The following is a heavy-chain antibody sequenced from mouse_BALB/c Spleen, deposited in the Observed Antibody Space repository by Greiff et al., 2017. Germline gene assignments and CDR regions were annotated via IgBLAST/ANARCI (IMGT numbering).Heavy chain of an antibody. D-gene: IGHD2-1*01. V-gene: IGHV7-3*02. CDR3: ARDGNLAY. CDR1: GFTFTDYY. CDR2: IRNKANGYTT. Sequence: EVKVEESGGGLVQPGGSLRLSCATSGFTFTDYYMSWVRQPPGKALEWLGFIRNKANGYTTEYSASVKGRFTISRDNSQSILYLQMNTLRAEDSATYYCARDGNLAYWGQGTLVTVSA. J-gene: IGHJ3*01.